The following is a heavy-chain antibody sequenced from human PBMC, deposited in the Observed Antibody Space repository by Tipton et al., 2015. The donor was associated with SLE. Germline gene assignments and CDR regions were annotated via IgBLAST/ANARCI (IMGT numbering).Heavy chain of an antibody. J-gene: IGHJ4*02. Sequence: QLVQSGGEVKKPGASVKVSCKASGYTFTSFGISWVRQAPGQGLEWMGWISAHNGNTNYAQKFKGRVTMTTDTSTATAYMELSSLRSEDTAVYYCAAVPFAAVASKTLDSWGQGTLVTVSS. V-gene: IGHV1-18*01. CDR1: GYTFTSFG. D-gene: IGHD2-15*01. CDR3: AAVPFAAVASKTLDS. CDR2: ISAHNGNT.